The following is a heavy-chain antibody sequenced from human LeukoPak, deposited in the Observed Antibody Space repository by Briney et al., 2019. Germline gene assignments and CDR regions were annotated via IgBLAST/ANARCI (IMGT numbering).Heavy chain of an antibody. D-gene: IGHD6-19*01. CDR3: AKDWLAVAGTFDY. Sequence: GGSLRLSCAASGFTFSSYAMSWVRQAPGKGLEWVSAISGSGGSTYYADSVKGRLTISRDNSKNTLYLQMNSLKAEDTAVYYCAKDWLAVAGTFDYWGQGTLVTVSS. CDR1: GFTFSSYA. V-gene: IGHV3-23*01. J-gene: IGHJ4*02. CDR2: ISGSGGST.